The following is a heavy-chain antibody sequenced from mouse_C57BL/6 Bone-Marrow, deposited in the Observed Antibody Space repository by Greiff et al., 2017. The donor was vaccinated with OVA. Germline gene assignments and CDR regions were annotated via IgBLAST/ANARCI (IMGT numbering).Heavy chain of an antibody. CDR2: IHPNSGST. V-gene: IGHV1-64*01. CDR3: ARSRRQLRLGY. D-gene: IGHD3-2*02. Sequence: QVQLQQPGAELVKPGASVKLSCKASGYTFTSYWMHWVKQRPGQGLEWIGMIHPNSGSTNDNEKFKSKATLTVDKSSSTAYMQLSSLTSEDSAVYYCARSRRQLRLGYWGQGTTLTVSS. CDR1: GYTFTSYW. J-gene: IGHJ2*01.